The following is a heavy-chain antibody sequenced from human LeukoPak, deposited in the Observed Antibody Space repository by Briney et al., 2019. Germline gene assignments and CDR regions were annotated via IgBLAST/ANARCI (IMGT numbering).Heavy chain of an antibody. CDR2: IWYDGSNK. CDR3: AKEGRRLLWFGELPYYFDY. J-gene: IGHJ4*02. CDR1: GFTFSSYG. Sequence: GGSLRLSCAASGFTFSSYGMHWVRQAPGKGLEWVAVIWYDGSNKYYADSVKGRFTISRDNSKNTLYLQMNSLRAEDTAVYYCAKEGRRLLWFGELPYYFDYWGQGTLVTVSS. D-gene: IGHD3-10*01. V-gene: IGHV3-30*02.